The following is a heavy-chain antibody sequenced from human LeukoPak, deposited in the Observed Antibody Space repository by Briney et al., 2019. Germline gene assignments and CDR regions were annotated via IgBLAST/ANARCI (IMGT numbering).Heavy chain of an antibody. V-gene: IGHV4-59*08. D-gene: IGHD1-14*01. Sequence: SGTLSLTCTVSGGSITNFYGGWIRQSPGKGLELIGYIYYSGTTNYSPSLKSRVSISVDTSKNQFSLKLRSVTAADTAVYYCARRPRAEPDTSPDNWFDPWGQGTLVTVSS. CDR3: ARRPRAEPDTSPDNWFDP. CDR2: IYYSGTT. J-gene: IGHJ5*02. CDR1: GGSITNFY.